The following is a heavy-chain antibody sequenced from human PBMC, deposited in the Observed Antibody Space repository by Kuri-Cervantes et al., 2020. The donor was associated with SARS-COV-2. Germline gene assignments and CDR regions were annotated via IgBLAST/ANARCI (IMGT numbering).Heavy chain of an antibody. V-gene: IGHV4-59*12. D-gene: IGHD3-9*01. Sequence: GSLRLSCTVSGGSISSYYWSWIRQPPGKGLEWIGYIYYSGSTNYNPSLKSRVTIPVDTSKNQFSLKLSSVTAADTAVYYCALVLTGYRPYYGMDVWGQGTTVTVSS. CDR2: IYYSGST. J-gene: IGHJ6*02. CDR3: ALVLTGYRPYYGMDV. CDR1: GGSISSYY.